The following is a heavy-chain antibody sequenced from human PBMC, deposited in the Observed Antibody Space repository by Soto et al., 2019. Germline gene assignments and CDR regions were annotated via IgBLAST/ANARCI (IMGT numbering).Heavy chain of an antibody. CDR1: GFTFTKFG. J-gene: IGHJ4*02. V-gene: IGHV3-33*01. Sequence: QMQLVESGGGVVQPGGSLRLSCAASGFTFTKFGMHWVRQAPGKGLEWVAIIWYDGSNNYYADSVKGRFTISRDNSKNTMYPQMNSLRAEDTAVYYCARDRNGVAAAGTLDYWGQGTLVTVSS. CDR2: IWYDGSNN. CDR3: ARDRNGVAAAGTLDY. D-gene: IGHD6-13*01.